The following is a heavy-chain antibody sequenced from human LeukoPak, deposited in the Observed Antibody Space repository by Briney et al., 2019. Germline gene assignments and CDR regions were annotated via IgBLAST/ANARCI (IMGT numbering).Heavy chain of an antibody. D-gene: IGHD3-22*01. V-gene: IGHV4-38-2*02. CDR2: IYHSGST. CDR3: ARAVSYYYDSSGYYYDNWFDP. J-gene: IGHJ5*02. CDR1: NYSISSGYY. Sequence: SETLSLTCTVSNYSISSGYYWGWIRQPPGKGLEWIGSIYHSGSTYYNPSLKSRVTISVGTSRNQFSLKLTSVTAADTAVYYCARAVSYYYDSSGYYYDNWFDPWGQGTLVTVSS.